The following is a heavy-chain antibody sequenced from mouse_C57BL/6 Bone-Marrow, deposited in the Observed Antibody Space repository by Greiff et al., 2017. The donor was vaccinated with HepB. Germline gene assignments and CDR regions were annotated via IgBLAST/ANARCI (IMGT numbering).Heavy chain of an antibody. Sequence: VQGVESGAELARPGASVKLSCKASGYTFTSYGISWVKQRTGQGLEWIGEIYPRSGNTYYNEKFKGKATLTADKSSSTAYMELRSLTSEDSAVYFCARFPFTTVRYYAMDYWGQGTSVTVSS. CDR1: GYTFTSYG. V-gene: IGHV1-81*01. J-gene: IGHJ4*01. CDR2: IYPRSGNT. CDR3: ARFPFTTVRYYAMDY. D-gene: IGHD1-1*01.